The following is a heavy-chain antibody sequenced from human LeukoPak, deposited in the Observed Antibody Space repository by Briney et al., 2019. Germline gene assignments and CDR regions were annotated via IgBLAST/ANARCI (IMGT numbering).Heavy chain of an antibody. V-gene: IGHV4-39*07. J-gene: IGHJ4*02. Sequence: PSETLSLTCTVSGGSISSSSYYWGWIRQPPGKGLEWIGSIYYSGSTYYNPSLKSRVTISVDTSKNQFSLKLSSVTAADTAVYYCARGPTYYYDSSGPLDYWGQGTLVTVSS. CDR1: GGSISSSSYY. D-gene: IGHD3-22*01. CDR3: ARGPTYYYDSSGPLDY. CDR2: IYYSGST.